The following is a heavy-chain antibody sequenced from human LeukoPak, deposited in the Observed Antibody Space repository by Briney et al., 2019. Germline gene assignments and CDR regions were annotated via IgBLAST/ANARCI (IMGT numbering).Heavy chain of an antibody. CDR2: INSDGSST. Sequence: GGSLRLSCAASGFTFSSYWMHWVRQPPGKGLVWVSRINSDGSSTAYADSVKGRFTISRDNAKDTLYLQMSSLRGEDTAVYYCVSGLIAAAGTSVNYWGQGTLVTVSS. D-gene: IGHD6-13*01. CDR3: VSGLIAAAGTSVNY. CDR1: GFTFSSYW. J-gene: IGHJ4*02. V-gene: IGHV3-74*03.